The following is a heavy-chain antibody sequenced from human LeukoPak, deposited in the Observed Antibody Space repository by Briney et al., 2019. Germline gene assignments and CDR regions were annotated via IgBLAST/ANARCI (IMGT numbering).Heavy chain of an antibody. J-gene: IGHJ5*02. D-gene: IGHD4-17*01. CDR1: GYTFTSYD. Sequence: ASVKVSCKASGYTFTSYDINWVRQATGQGLEWMEWMNPNSGNTGYAQKFQGRVTMTRNTSISAAYMELSSLRSEDTAVYYCARNPTVTTRRPRTSWFDPWGQGTLVTVSS. CDR3: ARNPTVTTRRPRTSWFDP. V-gene: IGHV1-8*01. CDR2: MNPNSGNT.